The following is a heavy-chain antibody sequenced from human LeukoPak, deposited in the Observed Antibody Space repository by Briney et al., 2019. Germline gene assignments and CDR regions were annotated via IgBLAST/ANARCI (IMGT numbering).Heavy chain of an antibody. D-gene: IGHD3-10*01. CDR2: ISSSSSTI. CDR1: GFTFSSYS. V-gene: IGHV3-48*04. J-gene: IGHJ4*02. Sequence: GGSLRLSCAASGFTFSSYSMNWVRQAPGKGLEWVSYISSSSSTIYYADSVKGRFTISRDNAKNSLYLQMNSLRAEDTAVYCCARDRAYYYGSGSYNYWGQGTLVTVSS. CDR3: ARDRAYYYGSGSYNY.